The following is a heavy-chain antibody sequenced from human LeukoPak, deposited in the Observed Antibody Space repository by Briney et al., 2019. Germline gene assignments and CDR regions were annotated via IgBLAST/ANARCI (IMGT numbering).Heavy chain of an antibody. Sequence: GRSLRLSCAASAFTFSSYAMHWVSQAPGKGLEWVAVIWYDGSNKYYADSVKGRFTISRDNSKNTLYLQMNSLRAEDTAVYYCARAGGSNSLYGMDVWGQGTTVTVSS. CDR2: IWYDGSNK. V-gene: IGHV3-33*01. J-gene: IGHJ6*02. CDR3: ARAGGSNSLYGMDV. D-gene: IGHD6-6*01. CDR1: AFTFSSYA.